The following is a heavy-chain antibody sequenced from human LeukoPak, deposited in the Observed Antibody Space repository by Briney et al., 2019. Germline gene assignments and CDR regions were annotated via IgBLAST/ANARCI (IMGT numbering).Heavy chain of an antibody. CDR3: ARVTYSSSWYGGPGADY. J-gene: IGHJ4*02. Sequence: ASVKVSCKASGYTFTGYYMHWVRQAPGQGLEWMGWINPNSGGTNYTQKFQGRVTMTRDTSISTAYRELSRLRSADTAVYYCARVTYSSSWYGGPGADYWGQGTLVTVSS. D-gene: IGHD6-13*01. CDR1: GYTFTGYY. V-gene: IGHV1-2*02. CDR2: INPNSGGT.